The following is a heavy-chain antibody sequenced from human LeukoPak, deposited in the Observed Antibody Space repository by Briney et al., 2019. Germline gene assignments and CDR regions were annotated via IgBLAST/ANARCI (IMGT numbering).Heavy chain of an antibody. V-gene: IGHV3-23*01. Sequence: GGSLRLSCAASGFTFSSYAMSWVRQAPGKGLEWVSGISGSGGTTYYAGSVQGRFTISRDNSEKTLFLQMSSLRAEDTAVYYCAKGDVVTAIFPLDYWGQGTLVIVSS. CDR3: AKGDVVTAIFPLDY. CDR2: ISGSGGTT. D-gene: IGHD5-12*01. J-gene: IGHJ4*02. CDR1: GFTFSSYA.